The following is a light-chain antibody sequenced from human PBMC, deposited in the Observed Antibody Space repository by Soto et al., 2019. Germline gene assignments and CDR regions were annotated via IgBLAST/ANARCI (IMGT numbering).Light chain of an antibody. V-gene: IGKV1-8*01. J-gene: IGKJ4*01. CDR3: QQYYSYPLT. CDR2: AAS. CDR1: QGISSY. Sequence: AIRMTQSPSSFSASTGDRVTITCRASQGISSYLAWYQQKPGKAPKLLIYAASTLQSGVPSRFIGSGSGTVFSLTISCLQSEDFATYYCQQYYSYPLTFGGGTKVDIK.